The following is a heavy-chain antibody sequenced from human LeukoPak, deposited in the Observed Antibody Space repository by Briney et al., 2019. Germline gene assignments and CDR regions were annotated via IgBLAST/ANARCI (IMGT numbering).Heavy chain of an antibody. D-gene: IGHD3-22*01. CDR1: GGSISNYY. Sequence: SETLSLTCTVSGGSISNYYWTWIRQPPGKALEGIGGVYDSVSPYYNPSLKSRVTISVDTSKNQFSLKLSSVTAAETAVYYCARDGFTLNYYDSSGSEYGMDVWGQGTTVTVSS. V-gene: IGHV4-59*12. J-gene: IGHJ6*02. CDR2: VYDSVSP. CDR3: ARDGFTLNYYDSSGSEYGMDV.